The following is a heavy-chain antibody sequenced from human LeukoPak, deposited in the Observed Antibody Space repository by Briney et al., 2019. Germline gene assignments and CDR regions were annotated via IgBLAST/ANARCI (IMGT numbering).Heavy chain of an antibody. V-gene: IGHV3-21*01. D-gene: IGHD4-17*01. Sequence: GGSLRLSCVASGFTFSSYSMNWVRQAPGKGLEWVSAIDSTSSDIYYADSVRGRFAISRDDAKNSLYLQMDSLRAEDTALYHCVRGPHTVIESFYWGQGTLVTVSS. CDR2: IDSTSSDI. CDR3: VRGPHTVIESFY. CDR1: GFTFSSYS. J-gene: IGHJ4*02.